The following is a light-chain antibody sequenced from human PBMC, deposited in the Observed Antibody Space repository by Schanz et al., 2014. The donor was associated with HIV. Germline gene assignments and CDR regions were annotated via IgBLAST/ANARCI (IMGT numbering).Light chain of an antibody. Sequence: QSVLTQPPSASGSPGQSVAISCTGTSSDVGGYNYVSWYQQHPGKAPKLMIYEVSKRPSGVPDRFSGSKSGNTASLTVSGLQAEDEADYYCSSYVGTTAVVFGGGTKVTVL. CDR2: EVS. J-gene: IGLJ2*01. CDR3: SSYVGTTAVV. V-gene: IGLV2-8*01. CDR1: SSDVGGYNY.